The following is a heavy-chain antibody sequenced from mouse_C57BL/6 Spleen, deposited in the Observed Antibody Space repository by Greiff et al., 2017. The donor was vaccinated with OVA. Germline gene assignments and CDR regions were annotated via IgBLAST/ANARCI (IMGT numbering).Heavy chain of an antibody. D-gene: IGHD1-1*01. CDR3: ARRAVVAQNVDY. CDR1: GYTFTSYW. V-gene: IGHV1-69*01. Sequence: VQLQQPGAELVMPGASVKLSCKASGYTFTSYWMHWVKQRPGPGLEWIGEIDPSDSYTNYNQKFKGKSTLTVDNSSSTAYMQLSSRTSEDSAVYYCARRAVVAQNVDYWGQGTTLTVSS. CDR2: IDPSDSYT. J-gene: IGHJ2*01.